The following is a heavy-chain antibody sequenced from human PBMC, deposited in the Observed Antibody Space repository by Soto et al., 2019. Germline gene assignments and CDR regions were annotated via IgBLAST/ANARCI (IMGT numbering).Heavy chain of an antibody. CDR2: ISGSDGKT. CDR3: ARWSYLDY. J-gene: IGHJ4*02. Sequence: GGSLRLSCAASGFSFGSYALSWVRQAPGKGLEWVSTISGSDGKTFYADSVKGRFSISRDASQSTLYLQMNSLRADDTAMYYCARWSYLDYWGQGTRVTVSS. D-gene: IGHD3-3*01. V-gene: IGHV3-23*01. CDR1: GFSFGSYA.